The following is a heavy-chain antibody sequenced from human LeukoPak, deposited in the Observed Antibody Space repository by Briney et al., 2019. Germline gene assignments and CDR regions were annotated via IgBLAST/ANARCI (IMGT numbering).Heavy chain of an antibody. J-gene: IGHJ4*02. CDR1: GFTFSTYG. V-gene: IGHV3-30*18. D-gene: IGHD6-13*01. CDR3: AKGSYSSSWYVPDFDY. Sequence: GRSLRLSCAASGFTFSTYGMHWVRQAPGKGPEWVAVTSYDGSDKYYADSVKGRFTISRDYSKNTLYLQMNSLRAEDTAVYYCAKGSYSSSWYVPDFDYWGQGTLVTVSS. CDR2: TSYDGSDK.